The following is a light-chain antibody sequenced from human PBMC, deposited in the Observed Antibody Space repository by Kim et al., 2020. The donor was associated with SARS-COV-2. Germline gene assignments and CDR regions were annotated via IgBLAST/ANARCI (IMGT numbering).Light chain of an antibody. CDR2: WAS. CDR3: QQYYSTPPYT. J-gene: IGKJ2*01. CDR1: RSVLYSSNNRNY. V-gene: IGKV4-1*01. Sequence: DIVMTQSPDSLAVSLGERATINCKSSRSVLYSSNNRNYLAWYQQKPGQPPKLLIYWASTREPGVPDRFSGSGSGTDFTLTISSLQAEDVAVYYCQQYYSTPPYTFGQGTKLEI.